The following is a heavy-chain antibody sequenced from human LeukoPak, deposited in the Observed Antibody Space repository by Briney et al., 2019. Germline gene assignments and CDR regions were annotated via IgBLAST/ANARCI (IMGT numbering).Heavy chain of an antibody. CDR1: GYTFTSYD. CDR3: ARYLLNYYDSSGRFDY. V-gene: IGHV1-8*01. CDR2: MNPNSGNT. J-gene: IGHJ4*02. D-gene: IGHD3-22*01. Sequence: GASVKVSCKASGYTFTSYDINWVRQATGQGLEWMGWMNPNSGNTGYAQKFQGRVTMTRNTSISTAYMELSSLRSEDTAVYYCARYLLNYYDSSGRFDYWGQGTLVTVSS.